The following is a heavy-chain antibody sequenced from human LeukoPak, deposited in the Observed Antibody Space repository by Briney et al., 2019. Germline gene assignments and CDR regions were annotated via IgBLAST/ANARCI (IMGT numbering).Heavy chain of an antibody. V-gene: IGHV1-2*02. D-gene: IGHD1-1*01. CDR2: INPDNGGT. J-gene: IGHJ4*02. CDR1: GFRVSDYL. Sequence: ASVKVSCKASGFRVSDYLIHWIRQAPGQGPQYMGWINPDNGGTHYSQHSQVRVTMTRDTSVSTVYMELTSLSSDDTAVYFCARGLFGTTWFDFWGQGTLVTVSS. CDR3: ARGLFGTTWFDF.